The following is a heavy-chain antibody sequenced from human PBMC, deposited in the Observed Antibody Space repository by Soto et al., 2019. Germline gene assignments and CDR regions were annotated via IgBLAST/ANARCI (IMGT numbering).Heavy chain of an antibody. V-gene: IGHV3-23*01. D-gene: IGHD2-2*01. CDR1: GFTFSSYA. J-gene: IGHJ6*02. Sequence: GGSLRLSCAASGFTFSSYAMSWVRQAPGKGLEWVSAISGSGGSTYYADSVKGRFTISRDNSKNTLYLQMNSLRAEATAVYYCAKDQDIVVVPAAMGYYYYGMDVWGQGTTVTVSS. CDR3: AKDQDIVVVPAAMGYYYYGMDV. CDR2: ISGSGGST.